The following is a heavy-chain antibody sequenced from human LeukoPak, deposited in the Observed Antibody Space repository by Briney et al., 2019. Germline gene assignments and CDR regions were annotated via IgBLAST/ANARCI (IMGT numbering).Heavy chain of an antibody. CDR2: ISWNSGSI. J-gene: IGHJ4*02. CDR1: GFTFDDYA. D-gene: IGHD6-19*01. Sequence: PGRSLRLSCAASGFTFDDYAMHWVRQAPGKGLEWVSGISWNSGSIGYADSVKGRFTISRDNAKNSLYLQMNSLRAEDTALYYCATSIAVAGTRGPFDYWGQGTLVTVSS. CDR3: ATSIAVAGTRGPFDY. V-gene: IGHV3-9*01.